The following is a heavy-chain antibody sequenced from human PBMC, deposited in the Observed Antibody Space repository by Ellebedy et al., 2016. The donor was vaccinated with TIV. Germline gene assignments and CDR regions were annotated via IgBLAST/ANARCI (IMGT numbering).Heavy chain of an antibody. D-gene: IGHD6-13*01. CDR1: GGSISSSNYY. CDR2: IFYSGTT. CDR3: ARPQQLVFDAFDI. Sequence: SETRSLTXAVSGGSISSSNYYWGWIRQPPGKGLEWVGTIFYSGTTYYNPSLKSRVTISIDMSKNQFSLRLTSVTAADTAVYYCARPQQLVFDAFDIWGQGTMVTVSS. V-gene: IGHV4-39*01. J-gene: IGHJ3*02.